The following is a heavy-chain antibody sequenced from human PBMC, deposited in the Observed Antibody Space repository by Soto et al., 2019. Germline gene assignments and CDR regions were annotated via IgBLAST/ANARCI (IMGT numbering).Heavy chain of an antibody. J-gene: IGHJ4*02. CDR1: GFTFSSYG. CDR2: IWYDGSNK. Sequence: ESGGGVVQPGRSLRLSCAASGFTFSSYGMHWVRQAPGKGLEWVAVIWYDGSNKYYADSVKGRFTISRDNSKNTLYLQMNSLRAEDTAVYYCASGYSSGWYVDYFDYWGQGTLVTVSS. V-gene: IGHV3-33*01. CDR3: ASGYSSGWYVDYFDY. D-gene: IGHD6-19*01.